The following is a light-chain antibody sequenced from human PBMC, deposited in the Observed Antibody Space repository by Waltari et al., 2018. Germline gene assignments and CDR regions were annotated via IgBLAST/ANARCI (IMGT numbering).Light chain of an antibody. Sequence: QVVLTQSPSASASLGASVKLTCTLSSGHSSYSIAWHPQHPEKGPRYLMQVNNDGSHPKGDGIPDRFSGSNSGAERYLTISSLQSEDEADYYCQTWGTGITFGGGTKLTVL. J-gene: IGLJ2*01. CDR1: SGHSSYS. CDR3: QTWGTGIT. V-gene: IGLV4-69*01. CDR2: VNNDGSH.